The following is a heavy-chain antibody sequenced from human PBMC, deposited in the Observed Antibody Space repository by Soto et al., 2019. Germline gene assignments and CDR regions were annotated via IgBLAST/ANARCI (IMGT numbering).Heavy chain of an antibody. CDR1: GLTFSNYA. D-gene: IGHD3-10*01. Sequence: EVQLLESGGGLVQPGGSLRLSCAASGLTFSNYAMSWVRQAPGKGLEWVSGISGSGGSTYYADSVKGRFTLSRDNSKNKLHLQINTLRADDTAVYYCAPRNYYAGLGLYDFYYFYYWGQGTLVTFSS. CDR3: APRNYYAGLGLYDFYYFYY. CDR2: ISGSGGST. V-gene: IGHV3-23*01. J-gene: IGHJ4*02.